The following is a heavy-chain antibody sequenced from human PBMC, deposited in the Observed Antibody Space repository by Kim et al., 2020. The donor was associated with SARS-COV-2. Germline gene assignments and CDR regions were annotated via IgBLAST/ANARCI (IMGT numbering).Heavy chain of an antibody. Sequence: GGSLRLSCVASGFPFSTLDMNWVRQAPGKGPEWIAYINGPSSHIYYGDSVRGRFTISRDNAKNSLYRQMDSVRAEHTAVFYCARDKHQTARAGGREVWGQGTTLTVSS. CDR2: INGPSSHI. J-gene: IGHJ6*02. CDR3: ARDKHQTARAGGREV. CDR1: GFPFSTLD. D-gene: IGHD2-21*01. V-gene: IGHV3-21*01.